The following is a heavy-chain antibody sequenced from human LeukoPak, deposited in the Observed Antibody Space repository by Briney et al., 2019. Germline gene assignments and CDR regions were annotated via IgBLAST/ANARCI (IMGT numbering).Heavy chain of an antibody. D-gene: IGHD3-3*01. Sequence: GGSLRLSCAASGFTFSNYSMNWVRQAPGKGLEWVSAISGSGGSTYYADSVKGRFTISRDNSKNTLYLQMNSLRAEDTAVYYCAKGARRFLEWLLDYYYYMDVWGKGTTVTVSS. CDR3: AKGARRFLEWLLDYYYYMDV. CDR2: ISGSGGST. J-gene: IGHJ6*03. CDR1: GFTFSNYS. V-gene: IGHV3-23*01.